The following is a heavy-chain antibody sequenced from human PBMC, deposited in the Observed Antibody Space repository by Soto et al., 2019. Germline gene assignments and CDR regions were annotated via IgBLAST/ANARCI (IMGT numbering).Heavy chain of an antibody. CDR2: IYYSGST. V-gene: IGHV4-39*01. CDR3: ARRDYSGYDGFSEAFDI. CDR1: GGSISSSSYY. D-gene: IGHD5-12*01. Sequence: SETLSLTCTVSGGSISSSSYYWGWIRQPPGKGLEWIGSIYYSGSTYYNPSLKSRVTISVDTSKNQFSLKLSSVTAADTAVYYCARRDYSGYDGFSEAFDIWGQGTMVTVSS. J-gene: IGHJ3*02.